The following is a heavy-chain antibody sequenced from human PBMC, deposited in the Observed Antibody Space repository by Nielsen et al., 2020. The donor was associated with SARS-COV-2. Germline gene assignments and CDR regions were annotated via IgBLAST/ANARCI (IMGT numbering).Heavy chain of an antibody. J-gene: IGHJ6*02. Sequence: LSLTCAASGFTFSSYSMNWVRQAPGKGLEWVSGISWNSGSIGYADSVKGRFTISRDNAKNSLYLQMNSLRAEDTALYYCATLAAAGHYYYYGMDVWGQGTTVTVSS. D-gene: IGHD6-13*01. CDR2: ISWNSGSI. CDR3: ATLAAAGHYYYYGMDV. CDR1: GFTFSSYS. V-gene: IGHV3-9*01.